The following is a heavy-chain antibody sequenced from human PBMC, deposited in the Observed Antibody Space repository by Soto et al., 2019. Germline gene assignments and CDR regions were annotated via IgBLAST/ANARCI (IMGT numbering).Heavy chain of an antibody. CDR3: ARDQTVTRANYYYYYGMDV. Sequence: ASVKVSCKASGYTFTGYYMHWVRQAPGQGLEWMGWINPNSGGTNYAQKFQGWVTMTRDTSISTAYMELSRLRSDDTAVYYCARDQTVTRANYYYYYGMDVWGQGTTVTVSS. CDR2: INPNSGGT. J-gene: IGHJ6*02. D-gene: IGHD4-17*01. CDR1: GYTFTGYY. V-gene: IGHV1-2*04.